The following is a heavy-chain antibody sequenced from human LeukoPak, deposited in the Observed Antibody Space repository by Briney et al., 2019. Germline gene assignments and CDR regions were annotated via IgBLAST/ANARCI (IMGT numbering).Heavy chain of an antibody. V-gene: IGHV3-15*01. CDR1: EFTFNNAW. J-gene: IGHJ4*02. Sequence: PGGSLRLSCAASEFTFNNAWMSWVRQAPGKGLEWVGRIKNEAAGGTTDYAAPVKGRFTISTDDSKNTLYLQMTSLKIEDTAVYYCTTGGRCWGQGTLVTVSA. CDR3: TTGGRC. CDR2: IKNEAAGGTT.